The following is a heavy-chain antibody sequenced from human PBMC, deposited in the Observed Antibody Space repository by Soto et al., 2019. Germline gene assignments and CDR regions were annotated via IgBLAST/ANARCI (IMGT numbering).Heavy chain of an antibody. CDR2: IYYSGST. CDR3: ARVSVAARRTFYYFDY. D-gene: IGHD6-6*01. V-gene: IGHV4-59*01. CDR1: GCSISSYY. J-gene: IGHJ4*02. Sequence: SETLSLTCTFSGCSISSYYWSWIRQPPGKGLEWIGYIYYSGSTNYNPSLKSRVTISVDTSKNQFSLKLSSVTAADTAVYYCARVSVAARRTFYYFDYWGQGTLVTVSS.